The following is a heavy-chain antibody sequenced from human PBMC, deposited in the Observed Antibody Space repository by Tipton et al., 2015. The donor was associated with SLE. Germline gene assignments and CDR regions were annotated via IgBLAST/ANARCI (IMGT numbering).Heavy chain of an antibody. V-gene: IGHV4-59*11. J-gene: IGHJ6*02. CDR2: IFYSGST. CDR3: ARGYNDFWSGYSDGPYYYGMDV. D-gene: IGHD3-3*01. CDR1: GGSISSHY. Sequence: GLVKPSETLSLTCTVSGGSISSHYWSWIRQPPGKGLEWIGYIFYSGSTNYNPSIKSRVTISVDTSKNQISLKLSSVTSADTAVYYCARGYNDFWSGYSDGPYYYGMDVWGQGTTVTVS.